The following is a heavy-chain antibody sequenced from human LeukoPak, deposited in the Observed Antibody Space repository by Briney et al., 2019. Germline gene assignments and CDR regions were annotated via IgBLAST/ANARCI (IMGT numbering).Heavy chain of an antibody. D-gene: IGHD5-12*01. CDR1: GFIFSSYS. V-gene: IGHV3-48*01. J-gene: IGHJ4*02. CDR2: HSFSDTPI. Sequence: GGSLRLSCVASGFIFSSYSMNWVRQAPGKGLDWISYHSFSDTPIVYADSVKGRFTISRDNAKNSLYLQMNSLRAEDTAVYYCAKDQGYPDYWGQGTLITVSS. CDR3: AKDQGYPDY.